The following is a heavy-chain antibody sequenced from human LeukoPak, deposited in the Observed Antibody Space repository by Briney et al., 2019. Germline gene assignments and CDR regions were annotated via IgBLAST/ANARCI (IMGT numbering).Heavy chain of an antibody. V-gene: IGHV4-61*02. J-gene: IGHJ3*02. CDR3: ARALEALGYCSSTSCSQDAFDI. CDR1: GGSISSGSYY. CDR2: IYTSGST. Sequence: PSQTLSLTCTVSGGSISSGSYYWSWIRQPAGKGLEWIGRIYTSGSTNYNPSLKSRVTISVDTSKNQLSLKLSSVTAADTAVYYCARALEALGYCSSTSCSQDAFDIWGQGTMVTVSS. D-gene: IGHD2-2*01.